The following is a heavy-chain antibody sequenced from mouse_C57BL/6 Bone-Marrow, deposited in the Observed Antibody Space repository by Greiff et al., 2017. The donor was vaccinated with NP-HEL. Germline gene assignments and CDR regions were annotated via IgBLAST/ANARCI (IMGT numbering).Heavy chain of an antibody. CDR3: ARSGKDYYEVAY. J-gene: IGHJ3*01. CDR1: GYTFTSYP. D-gene: IGHD1-1*01. CDR2: FHPYNGYT. Sequence: QVQLQQSGAELVRPGASVKMSCKASGYTFTSYPMHWVKQRPGQGLEWIGYFHPYNGYTKYNEKFKGKATLTVEKSSSTAYLELSSFTSEDSAVYYCARSGKDYYEVAYRGKGTLVTASA. V-gene: IGHV1-4*01.